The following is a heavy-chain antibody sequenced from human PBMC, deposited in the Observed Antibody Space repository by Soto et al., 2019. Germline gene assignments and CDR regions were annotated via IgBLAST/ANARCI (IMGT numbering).Heavy chain of an antibody. CDR3: ARGPYYYDSSGYL. CDR1: GGSFSGYY. D-gene: IGHD3-22*01. Sequence: ETLSLTCAVYGGSFSGYYWSWIRQPPGKGLEWIGEINHSGSTNYNPSLKSRVTISVDTSKNQFSLKLSSVTAADTAVYYCARGPYYYDSSGYLWGQGTLVTVAS. CDR2: INHSGST. J-gene: IGHJ4*02. V-gene: IGHV4-34*01.